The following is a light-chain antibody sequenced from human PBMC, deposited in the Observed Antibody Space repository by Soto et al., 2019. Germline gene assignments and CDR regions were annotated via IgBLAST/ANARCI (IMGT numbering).Light chain of an antibody. J-gene: IGKJ5*01. CDR1: ESVSSNQ. V-gene: IGKV3D-20*01. CDR3: QQYGSSPIT. Sequence: FVLTQSPTTLSLSPGERAALSCGASESVSSNQLAWYQQKPGLAPRLLIYDASSRASGIPERFSGSGSGTGFSLTISSLEPEDSAVYYCQQYGSSPITFGQGTRLEI. CDR2: DAS.